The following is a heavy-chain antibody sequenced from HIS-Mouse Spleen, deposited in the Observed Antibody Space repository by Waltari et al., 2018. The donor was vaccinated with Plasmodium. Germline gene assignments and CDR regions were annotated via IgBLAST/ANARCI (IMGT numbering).Heavy chain of an antibody. CDR1: GFTFSSYA. Sequence: QVQLVESGGGVVQPGRSLRLSCAASGFTFSSYAMHGVRQVPGKGLEWVAVISYDGSNKYYADSVKGRFTISRDNSKNTLYLQMNSLRAEDTAVYYCARDRRLAFDYWGQGTLVTVSS. J-gene: IGHJ4*02. V-gene: IGHV3-30-3*01. D-gene: IGHD2-15*01. CDR3: ARDRRLAFDY. CDR2: ISYDGSNK.